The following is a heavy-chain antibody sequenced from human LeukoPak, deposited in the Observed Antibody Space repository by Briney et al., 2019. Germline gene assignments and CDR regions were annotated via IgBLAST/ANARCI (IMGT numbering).Heavy chain of an antibody. Sequence: HPGGSLRLSCAASGFTFSSYSMNWVRQAPGKGLEWVSYISSSSTIYYADSVKGRFTISRDNAKNSLYLQMNSLRAEDTAVYYCALSREAARPNYYFDYWGQGTLVTVSS. CDR1: GFTFSSYS. CDR3: ALSREAARPNYYFDY. D-gene: IGHD6-6*01. V-gene: IGHV3-48*01. CDR2: ISSSSTI. J-gene: IGHJ4*02.